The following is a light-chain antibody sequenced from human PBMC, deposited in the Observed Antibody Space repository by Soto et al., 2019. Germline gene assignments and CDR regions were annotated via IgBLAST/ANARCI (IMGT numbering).Light chain of an antibody. CDR1: ESVSSH. CDR2: GAS. CDR3: QHYNNWPHT. Sequence: ERVMTQSPATLSVSPGERATLSCRASESVSSHLAWYQQKPGLAPRLLIYGASTRATGVPARFIGSGSGTEFTLTISSLRSEDFAIYYCQHYNNWPHTFGQGTKVDIK. V-gene: IGKV3-15*01. J-gene: IGKJ2*01.